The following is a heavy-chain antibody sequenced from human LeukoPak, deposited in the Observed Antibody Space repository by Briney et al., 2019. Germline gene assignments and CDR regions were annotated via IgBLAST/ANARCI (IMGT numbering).Heavy chain of an antibody. J-gene: IGHJ5*02. CDR2: IYYSGST. V-gene: IGHV4-39*01. CDR3: ARLFPQRGITIFGVAYNWFGP. CDR1: GGSISSSSYY. D-gene: IGHD3-3*01. Sequence: SETLSLTCTVSGGSISSSSYYWGWIRQPPGKGLEWIGSIYYSGSTYYNPSLKSRVTISVDTSKNQFSLKLSSVTAADTAVYYCARLFPQRGITIFGVAYNWFGPWGQGTLVTVSS.